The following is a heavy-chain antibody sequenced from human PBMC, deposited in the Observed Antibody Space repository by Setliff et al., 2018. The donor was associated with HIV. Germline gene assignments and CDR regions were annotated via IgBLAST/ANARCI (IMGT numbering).Heavy chain of an antibody. CDR3: AGGHSSGSTYSGSYGAFDI. J-gene: IGHJ3*02. D-gene: IGHD1-26*01. V-gene: IGHV1-69*05. CDR1: GGTFSRYG. Sequence: SVKVSCKASGGTFSRYGISWVRQAPGQGLEWMGGIIPIFGTLNYAQKFQGRVTITTDESTSTAYMDLSSLRSEDTALYYCAGGHSSGSTYSGSYGAFDIWGQGTMVTVSS. CDR2: IIPIFGTL.